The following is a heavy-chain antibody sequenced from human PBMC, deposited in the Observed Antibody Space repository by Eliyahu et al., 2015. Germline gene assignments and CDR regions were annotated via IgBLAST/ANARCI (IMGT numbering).Heavy chain of an antibody. CDR1: GGTFSSYA. Sequence: QVQLVQSGAEVKKPGSSVKVSCKASGGTFSSYAISWVRQAPGQGLEWMGGIIPIFGTANYAQKFQGRVTITADKSTSTAYMELSSLRSEDTAVYYCARDDCSGGSCYYGMDVWGQGTTVTVSS. J-gene: IGHJ6*02. CDR3: ARDDCSGGSCYYGMDV. CDR2: IIPIFGTA. D-gene: IGHD2-15*01. V-gene: IGHV1-69*06.